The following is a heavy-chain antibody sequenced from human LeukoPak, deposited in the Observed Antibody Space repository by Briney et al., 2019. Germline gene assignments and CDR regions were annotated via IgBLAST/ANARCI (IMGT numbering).Heavy chain of an antibody. CDR1: GGSISSGDYY. J-gene: IGHJ4*02. CDR2: IYYSGST. CDR3: ARGIAAAGTTSSYYFDY. D-gene: IGHD6-13*01. V-gene: IGHV4-30-4*01. Sequence: SETLSLTCTVSGGSISSGDYYWSWIRQPPGKGREWIGYIYYSGSTYYNPSLKSRVTISVDTSKNQFSLKLSSVTAADTAVYYCARGIAAAGTTSSYYFDYWGQGTLVTVSS.